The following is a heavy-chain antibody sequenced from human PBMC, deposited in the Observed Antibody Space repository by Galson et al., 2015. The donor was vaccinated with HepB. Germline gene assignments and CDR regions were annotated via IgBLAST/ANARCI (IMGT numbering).Heavy chain of an antibody. CDR3: ARGWELYNGMDV. Sequence: SVKVSWKASGYTFTGYYMHWVRQAPGQGLEWMGWINPNSSGTNYAQKFQGWVTMTRDTSISTAYMELSRLRSDDTAVYYCARGWELYNGMDVWGQGTTVTVSS. V-gene: IGHV1-2*04. D-gene: IGHD1-26*01. J-gene: IGHJ6*02. CDR2: INPNSSGT. CDR1: GYTFTGYY.